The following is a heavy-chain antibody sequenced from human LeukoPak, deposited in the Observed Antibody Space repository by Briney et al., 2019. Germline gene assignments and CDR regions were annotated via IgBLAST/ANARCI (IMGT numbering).Heavy chain of an antibody. CDR3: ARAIYGVLGMDV. CDR2: IYYSGST. CDR1: GGSISSGGYY. D-gene: IGHD4-17*01. V-gene: IGHV4-31*03. J-gene: IGHJ6*02. Sequence: SETLSLTCTVSGGSISSGGYYWSWIRQHPGKGLEWIGYIYYSGSTYYNPSLKSRVTISVDTSKNQFSLKLSSVTAADTAVYYCARAIYGVLGMDVWGQGTTVTVSS.